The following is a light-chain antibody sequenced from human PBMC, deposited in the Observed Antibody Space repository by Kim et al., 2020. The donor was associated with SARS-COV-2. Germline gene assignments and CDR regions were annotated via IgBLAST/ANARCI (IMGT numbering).Light chain of an antibody. CDR3: QAWGSSTVV. CDR2: QDG. Sequence: SVATRQTASIACSGERVEENCVSWYQQRPGQFPVLVIYQDGKRPPGIPVRFSSSNTRNTVTLTSSGTLAMDEDDYYCQAWGSSTVVFGGGTQLTVL. CDR1: RVEENC. V-gene: IGLV3-1*01. J-gene: IGLJ2*01.